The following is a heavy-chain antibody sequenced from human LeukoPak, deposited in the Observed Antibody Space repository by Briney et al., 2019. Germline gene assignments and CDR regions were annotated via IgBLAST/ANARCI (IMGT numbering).Heavy chain of an antibody. Sequence: GGSLRLSCAASGFTFSSYEMNWVRQAPGRGLEWVSYISSSGSTIYYADSVKGRFTISRDNSKNTPYLQMNSLRAEDTAVYYCAKTMDLLTGYLWSLDYWGQGTLVAVSS. J-gene: IGHJ4*02. CDR3: AKTMDLLTGYLWSLDY. D-gene: IGHD3-9*01. CDR1: GFTFSSYE. CDR2: ISSSGSTI. V-gene: IGHV3-48*03.